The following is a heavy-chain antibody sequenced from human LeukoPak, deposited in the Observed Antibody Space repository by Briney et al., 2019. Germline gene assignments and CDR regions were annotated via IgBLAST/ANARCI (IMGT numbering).Heavy chain of an antibody. V-gene: IGHV6-1*01. J-gene: IGHJ2*01. D-gene: IGHD1-14*01. CDR1: GDSVSSNSAA. Sequence: SQTLSLTCAISGDSVSSNSAAWNWIRQSPSGGLEWLGRTYYRSKWYNDYAVSVKSRVTINPDTSKNQFSMQLNSVTPEDTAVYYCARVSESEWNFDLWGRGTLVTVSS. CDR3: ARVSESEWNFDL. CDR2: TYYRSKWYN.